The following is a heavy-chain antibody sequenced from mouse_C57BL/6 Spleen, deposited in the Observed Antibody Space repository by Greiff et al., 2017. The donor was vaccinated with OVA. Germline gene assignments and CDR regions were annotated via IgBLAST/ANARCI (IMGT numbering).Heavy chain of an antibody. J-gene: IGHJ4*01. D-gene: IGHD2-4*01. V-gene: IGHV3-6*01. CDR2: ISYDGSN. CDR1: GYSITSGYY. Sequence: EVQLQESGPGLVKPSQSLSLTCSVTGYSITSGYYWNWIRQFPGNKLEWMGYISYDGSNNYNPSLKNRISITRDTSKNQFFLKLNSVTTEDTATYYCARDYYDYDDDAMDYWGQGTSVTVSS. CDR3: ARDYYDYDDDAMDY.